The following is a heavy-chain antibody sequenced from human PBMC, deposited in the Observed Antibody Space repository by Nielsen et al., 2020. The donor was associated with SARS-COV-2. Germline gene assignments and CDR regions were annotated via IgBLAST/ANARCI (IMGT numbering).Heavy chain of an antibody. CDR1: GGSISSGGYY. CDR2: IYYSGST. V-gene: IGHV4-31*03. CDR3: ARARVTDWFDP. J-gene: IGHJ5*02. D-gene: IGHD2-21*02. Sequence: SETLSLTCTVSGGSISSGGYYWSWIRQHPGKGLEWIGYIYYSGSTYYNPSLKSRVTISVDTSKYQFSLKLSSVTAADTAVYYCARARVTDWFDPWGQGTLVTVSS.